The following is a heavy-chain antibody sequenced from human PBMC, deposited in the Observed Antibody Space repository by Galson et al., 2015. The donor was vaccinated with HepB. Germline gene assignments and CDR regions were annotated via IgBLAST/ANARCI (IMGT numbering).Heavy chain of an antibody. CDR2: IRSKAYGGTT. J-gene: IGHJ3*02. D-gene: IGHD3-3*01. V-gene: IGHV3-49*03. CDR1: GFTFGDYA. Sequence: SLRLSCAASGFTFGDYAMSWFRQAPGKGLEWVGFIRSKAYGGTTEYAASVKGRFTISRDDSKSIAYLQMNSLKTEDTAVYYCTRDTGREWLYAFDIWGQGTMVTVSS. CDR3: TRDTGREWLYAFDI.